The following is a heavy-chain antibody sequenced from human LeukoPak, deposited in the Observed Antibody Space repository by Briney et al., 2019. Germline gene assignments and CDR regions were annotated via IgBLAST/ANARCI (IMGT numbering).Heavy chain of an antibody. CDR1: GGTFSSYA. J-gene: IGHJ3*02. CDR3: ARGSTGTTFLGLFVAFDI. V-gene: IGHV1-69*01. CDR2: IIPIFGTA. Sequence: SVKVSRKASGGTFSSYAISWVRQAPGQGLEWMGGIIPIFGTANYAQKFQGRVTITADESTSTAYMELSSLRSEDTAVYYCARGSTGTTFLGLFVAFDIWGQGTMVTVSS. D-gene: IGHD1-1*01.